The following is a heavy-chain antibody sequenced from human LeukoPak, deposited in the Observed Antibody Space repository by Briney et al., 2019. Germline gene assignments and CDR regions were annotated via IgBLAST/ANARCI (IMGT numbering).Heavy chain of an antibody. CDR2: IKQDGSEK. CDR1: GFTFSSYW. CDR3: ARDSGGYYN. Sequence: GGSLRLSCAASGFTFSSYWMSWVRQAPGRGREWVANIKQDGSEKYYVDSVKGRLTISRDNAKNSLYLQMNSRRAEDTAVYYCARDSGGYYNWGQGTLVTVSS. J-gene: IGHJ4*02. V-gene: IGHV3-7*01. D-gene: IGHD1-26*01.